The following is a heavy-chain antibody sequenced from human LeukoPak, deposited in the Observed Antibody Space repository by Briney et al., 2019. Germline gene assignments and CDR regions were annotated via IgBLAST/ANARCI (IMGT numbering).Heavy chain of an antibody. J-gene: IGHJ6*02. CDR2: ISGSGSDL. CDR3: ARSIRYYYTVDV. Sequence: PGGSMRLACVACGFSFSDYYMSWIRQAPGRGLEWISYISGSGSDLCYADSVKGRFTISRDNANNSLYLQMNSLRAEDTAVYYCARSIRYYYTVDVWGQGTTVTVSS. V-gene: IGHV3-11*01. D-gene: IGHD2-2*01. CDR1: GFSFSDYY.